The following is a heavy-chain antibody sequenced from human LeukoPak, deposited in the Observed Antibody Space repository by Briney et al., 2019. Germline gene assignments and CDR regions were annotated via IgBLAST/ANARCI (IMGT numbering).Heavy chain of an antibody. CDR2: IRYDGSNK. CDR1: GFTFSSYG. D-gene: IGHD3-22*01. V-gene: IGHV3-30*02. Sequence: GGSLRLSCAASGFTFSSYGMHWVRQAPGKGLEWVAFIRYDGSNKYYADSVKGRFTISRDNSKNTLYLQMNSLRAEDTAVYYCARGKYYYDSSGTTYNWFDPWGQGTLVTVSS. J-gene: IGHJ5*02. CDR3: ARGKYYYDSSGTTYNWFDP.